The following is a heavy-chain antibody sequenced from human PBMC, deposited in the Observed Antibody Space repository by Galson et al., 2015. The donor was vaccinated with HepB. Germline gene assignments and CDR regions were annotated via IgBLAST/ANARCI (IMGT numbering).Heavy chain of an antibody. CDR3: AKGDGRSSSWLFDY. D-gene: IGHD6-13*01. Sequence: SLRLSCAASGFTFSSYAMSWVRQAPGKGLEWVSAISGSGGSTYYADSVKGRFTISRDNPKNTLYLQMNSLRAEDTAVYYCAKGDGRSSSWLFDYWGQGTLVTVSS. V-gene: IGHV3-23*01. CDR1: GFTFSSYA. CDR2: ISGSGGST. J-gene: IGHJ4*02.